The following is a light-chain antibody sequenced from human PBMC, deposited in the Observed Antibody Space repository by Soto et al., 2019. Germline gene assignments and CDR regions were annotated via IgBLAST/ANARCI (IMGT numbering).Light chain of an antibody. V-gene: IGLV2-14*01. CDR3: SSYTSSITLV. CDR1: SSDVGGYNY. Sequence: QSALTQPASVSGSPGQSITISCTGTSSDVGGYNYVSWYQQHPGKAPKLLIYDVTNRPSGVSYRFSGSKSSNTASLTISGLQAEDEDDYYCSSYTSSITLVFGGGTKLTVL. J-gene: IGLJ3*02. CDR2: DVT.